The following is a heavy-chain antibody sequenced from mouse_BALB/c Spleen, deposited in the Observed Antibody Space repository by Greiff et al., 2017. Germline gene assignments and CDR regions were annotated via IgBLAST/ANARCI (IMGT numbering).Heavy chain of an antibody. J-gene: IGHJ4*01. V-gene: IGHV14-1*02. Sequence: EVKLVESGAELVRPGALVKLSCKASGFNIKDYYMHWVKQRPEQGLEWIGWIDPENGNTIYDPKFQGKASITADTSSNTAYLQLSSLTSEDTAVYYCARGGTKAMDYWGQGTSVTVSS. CDR3: ARGGTKAMDY. CDR1: GFNIKDYY. CDR2: IDPENGNT.